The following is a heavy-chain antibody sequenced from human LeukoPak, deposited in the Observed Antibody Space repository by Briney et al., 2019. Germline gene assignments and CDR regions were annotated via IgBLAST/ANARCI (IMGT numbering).Heavy chain of an antibody. CDR1: GLTFSSYA. CDR2: ISGSGGST. CDR3: TRISGSSSGPFDY. D-gene: IGHD1-26*01. J-gene: IGHJ4*02. Sequence: GGSLRLSCTASGLTFSSYAMNWVRQAPGKGLEWVSCISGSGGSTYYADSVKGRFTISRDNSKNTLYLQMNTLETEDTGVYYCTRISGSSSGPFDYWGQGSLVTVSS. V-gene: IGHV3-23*01.